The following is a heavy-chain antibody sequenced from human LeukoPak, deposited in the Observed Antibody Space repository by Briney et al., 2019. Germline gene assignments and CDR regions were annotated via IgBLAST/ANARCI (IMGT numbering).Heavy chain of an antibody. Sequence: PSETLSLTCTVSGGSISSGSYYWSWIRQPAGKGLEWIGRIYTSGSTNYNPSLKSRVTISVDTSKNQFSLKLSSVTAADTAVYYCARDWPNDYGDYEATGYFDLWGRGTLVTVSS. V-gene: IGHV4-61*02. D-gene: IGHD4-17*01. CDR1: GGSISSGSYY. J-gene: IGHJ2*01. CDR2: IYTSGST. CDR3: ARDWPNDYGDYEATGYFDL.